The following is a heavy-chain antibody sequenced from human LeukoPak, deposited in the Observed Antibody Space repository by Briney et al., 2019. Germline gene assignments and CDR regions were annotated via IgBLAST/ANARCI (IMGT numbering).Heavy chain of an antibody. CDR1: GYTFTSYG. D-gene: IGHD5-24*01. Sequence: ASVKVSCKASGYTFTSYGISWVRQPPGQGLEWMRWISAYNGNTNYAQKLQGRVTMTTDTSTSTAYMELGSLRSDDTAVYYCAREGGTVRWLQLRPGNFDYWGQGTLVTVSS. J-gene: IGHJ4*02. CDR3: AREGGTVRWLQLRPGNFDY. V-gene: IGHV1-18*01. CDR2: ISAYNGNT.